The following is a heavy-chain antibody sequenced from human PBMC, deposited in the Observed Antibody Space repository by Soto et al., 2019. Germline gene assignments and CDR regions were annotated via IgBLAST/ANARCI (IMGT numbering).Heavy chain of an antibody. CDR1: GCTCISYS. D-gene: IGHD3-10*01. V-gene: IGHV3-48*01. CDR2: ISSSSSTI. J-gene: IGHJ6*03. CDR3: ARDFYYGSGSYAVNYYYMDV. Sequence: GSQRHSSAASGCTCISYSMSWVRQAPGKGLEWVSYISSSSSTIYYADSVKGRFTISRDNAKNSLYLQMNSLRAEDTAVYYCARDFYYGSGSYAVNYYYMDVWGKGTTVTVSS.